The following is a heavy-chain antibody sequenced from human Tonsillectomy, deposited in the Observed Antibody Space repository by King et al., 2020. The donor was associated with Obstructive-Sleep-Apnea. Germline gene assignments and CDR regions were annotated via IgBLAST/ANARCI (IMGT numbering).Heavy chain of an antibody. J-gene: IGHJ6*02. V-gene: IGHV3-15*01. D-gene: IGHD4-17*01. CDR1: GFTFSNAW. CDR3: TSRSYGDDNDYYYGMDV. Sequence: VQLVESGGGLVKPGGSLRLSCAASGFTFSNAWMSWVRQAPGKGLEWVGRIKSKTDGGTTDYAAPVKGRFTISRDDSKNTLYLQMNSLKTEDTAVYYCTSRSYGDDNDYYYGMDVWGQGTTVTVSS. CDR2: IKSKTDGGTT.